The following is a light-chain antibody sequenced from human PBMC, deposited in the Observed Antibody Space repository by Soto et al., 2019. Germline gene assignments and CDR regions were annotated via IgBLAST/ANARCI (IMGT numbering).Light chain of an antibody. Sequence: QSVLTQPPSVSGAPGQRVTISCTGSSSNIGAGYDVHWYQQLPGTAPKLLIYGNSNRPSGVPDRFSGSKSGTSASLAITGLQAEDEADYYCQSYDSSLGAVFGXGTQLTVL. V-gene: IGLV1-40*01. CDR1: SSNIGAGYD. CDR3: QSYDSSLGAV. CDR2: GNS. J-gene: IGLJ7*01.